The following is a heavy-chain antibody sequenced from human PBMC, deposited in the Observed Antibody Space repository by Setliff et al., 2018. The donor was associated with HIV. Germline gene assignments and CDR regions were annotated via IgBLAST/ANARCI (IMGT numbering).Heavy chain of an antibody. J-gene: IGHJ6*03. CDR3: AKGGDDYYYYFMDV. CDR1: GFTFSDYY. CDR2: ISSNSSYI. Sequence: PGGSLRLSCAASGFTFSDYYMSWIRQAPGKGLEWVLYISSNSSYIYYADSVKGRFTISRDNSKNTLFLQMNSLRAEDTAIYYCAKGGDDYYYYFMDVWGKGTTVTVSS. D-gene: IGHD4-17*01. V-gene: IGHV3-11*06.